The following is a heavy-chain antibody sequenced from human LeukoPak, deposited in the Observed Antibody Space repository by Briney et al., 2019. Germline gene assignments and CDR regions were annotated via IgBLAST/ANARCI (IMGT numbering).Heavy chain of an antibody. CDR1: GYTLTELS. CDR2: FDPEDGET. V-gene: IGHV1-24*01. J-gene: IGHJ4*02. CDR3: ASIPSRVQPFDY. D-gene: IGHD2-21*01. Sequence: ASVKVSRKVSGYTLTELSMHWVRQAPGKGLEWMGGFDPEDGETIYAQKFQGRVTMTEDTSTDTAYMELSSMRSEDTAVYYCASIPSRVQPFDYWGQGTMVTVSS.